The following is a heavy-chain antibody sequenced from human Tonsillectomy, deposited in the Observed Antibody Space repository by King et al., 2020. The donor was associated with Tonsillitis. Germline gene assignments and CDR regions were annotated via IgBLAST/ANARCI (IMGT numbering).Heavy chain of an antibody. J-gene: IGHJ3*02. Sequence: VQLVEAGGGLVQPGRSLRLSCAASGFTFYDYAMHWVRQAPGKGLEWVSGICWNSGSIGYADSVKGRFTISRDNAKNSLYLQMNSLRAEDTALYYCAKDIRSSTSLTVFDIWGQGTMVTVSS. CDR3: AKDIRSSTSLTVFDI. D-gene: IGHD2-2*01. V-gene: IGHV3-9*01. CDR2: ICWNSGSI. CDR1: GFTFYDYA.